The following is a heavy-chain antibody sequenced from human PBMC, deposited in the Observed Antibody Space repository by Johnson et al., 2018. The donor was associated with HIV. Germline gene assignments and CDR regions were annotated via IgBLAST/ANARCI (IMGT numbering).Heavy chain of an antibody. CDR1: GFTFDDYA. V-gene: IGHV3-9*01. Sequence: VQLVESGGGLVQPGRSLRLSCAASGFTFDDYAMHWVRQAPGKGLEWVSGISWNSGSIGSADSVKGRFTIPRDNAKNSLYLQMNSLRAEDTALYYCAKDMSFRDDAFDIWGQGTMVTVSS. J-gene: IGHJ3*02. CDR3: AKDMSFRDDAFDI. D-gene: IGHD3-10*01. CDR2: ISWNSGSI.